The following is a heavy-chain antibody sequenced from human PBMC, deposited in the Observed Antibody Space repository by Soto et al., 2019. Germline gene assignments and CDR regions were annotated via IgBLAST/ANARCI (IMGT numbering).Heavy chain of an antibody. J-gene: IGHJ3*02. CDR1: GGSISSYY. D-gene: IGHD3-22*01. V-gene: IGHV4-59*01. Sequence: SETLSLTCTVSGGSISSYYWSWIRQPPGKGLEWIGYIYYSGSTNYNPSLKSRVTISVDTSKNQFSLKLSSVTAADTAVYYCARDSLDDSSGYYYAFDIWGQGTMVTVSS. CDR3: ARDSLDDSSGYYYAFDI. CDR2: IYYSGST.